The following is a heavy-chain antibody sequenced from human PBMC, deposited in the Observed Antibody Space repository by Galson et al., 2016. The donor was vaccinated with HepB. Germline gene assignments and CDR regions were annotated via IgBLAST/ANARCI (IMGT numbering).Heavy chain of an antibody. CDR3: ARVRLRGPNKYYFDY. Sequence: SVKVSCKASGYTFTSYYMHWVRQAPGQGLEWMGAINPSGGSTSYAKKFQGRVTMTRDTSNNRFSLRLSSVTAADTAVYYCARVRLRGPNKYYFDYWGQGTLVTVSS. D-gene: IGHD3-3*01. J-gene: IGHJ4*02. CDR2: INPSGGST. V-gene: IGHV1-46*01. CDR1: GYTFTSYY.